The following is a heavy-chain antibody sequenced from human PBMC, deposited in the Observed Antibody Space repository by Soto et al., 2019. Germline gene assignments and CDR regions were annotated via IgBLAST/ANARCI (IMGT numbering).Heavy chain of an antibody. J-gene: IGHJ3*02. CDR3: ARGGGVGVAGSAAFDM. CDR1: GYPVTAYY. V-gene: IGHV1-2*02. D-gene: IGHD3-3*01. Sequence: QLHLVQSGAVVKKPGASVTVSCSASGYPVTAYYMHWVRQAPGRGLEWMGGINPATGAAKYTQTFQGRVTMPGDTSTSTVFMELSGLTSEDPAVFYCARGGGVGVAGSAAFDMWGQGTLVTVSS. CDR2: INPATGAA.